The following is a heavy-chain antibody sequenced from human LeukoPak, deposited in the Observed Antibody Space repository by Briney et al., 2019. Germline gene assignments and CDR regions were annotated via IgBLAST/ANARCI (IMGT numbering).Heavy chain of an antibody. D-gene: IGHD4-17*01. CDR2: IYSDSGGST. CDR1: GFTVSSNY. J-gene: IGHJ4*02. Sequence: GGSLTLSCAASGFTVSSNYMSWVRQAPGKVLEWLSVIYSDSGGSTYYADSVKGRFTMSRDNSKNTLYLHMNSLRAEDTAVYYCARGFTHDYGDYFDYWGQGTLVTVSS. V-gene: IGHV3-66*01. CDR3: ARGFTHDYGDYFDY.